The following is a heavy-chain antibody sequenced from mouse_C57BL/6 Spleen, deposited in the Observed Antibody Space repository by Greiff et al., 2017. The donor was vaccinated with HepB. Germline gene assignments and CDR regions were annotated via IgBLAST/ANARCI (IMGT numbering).Heavy chain of an antibody. D-gene: IGHD1-1*01. V-gene: IGHV3-6*01. Sequence: DVQLVESGPGLVKPSQSLSLTCSVTGYSITSGYYWNWIRQFPGNKLEWMGYISYDGSNNYNPSLKNRISITRDTSKNQCFLKLNSITTKDTATYYCARRGAFITTEYYFDYWGQGTTLTVSS. CDR2: ISYDGSN. CDR3: ARRGAFITTEYYFDY. CDR1: GYSITSGYY. J-gene: IGHJ2*01.